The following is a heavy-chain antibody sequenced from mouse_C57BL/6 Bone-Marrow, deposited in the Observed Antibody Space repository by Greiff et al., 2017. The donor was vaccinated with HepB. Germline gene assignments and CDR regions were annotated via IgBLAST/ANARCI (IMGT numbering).Heavy chain of an antibody. V-gene: IGHV5-17*01. J-gene: IGHJ2*01. CDR2: ISSGSSTI. CDR3: ARPTIVTVYFDY. D-gene: IGHD2-5*01. Sequence: DVQLVESGGGLVKPGGSLKLSCAASGFTFSDYGMHWVRQAPEKGLEWVAYISSGSSTIYYADTVKGRFTISRDNAKNTLFLQMTSLRSEDTAMYYGARPTIVTVYFDYWGQGTTLTVSS. CDR1: GFTFSDYG.